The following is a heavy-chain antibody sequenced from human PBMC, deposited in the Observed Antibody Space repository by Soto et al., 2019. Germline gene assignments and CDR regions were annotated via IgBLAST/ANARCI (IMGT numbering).Heavy chain of an antibody. V-gene: IGHV3-30*18. CDR2: ISYDGSNK. CDR1: GFTFSSYG. CDR3: AKSPPFLEWLRADY. D-gene: IGHD3-3*02. Sequence: QVQLVESGGGVVQPGRSLRLSCAASGFTFSSYGMHWVRQAPGKGLEWVAVISYDGSNKYYADSVKGRFTISRDNSKNTLYLQMNSLRAEDTAVYYCAKSPPFLEWLRADYWGQGTLVTVSS. J-gene: IGHJ4*02.